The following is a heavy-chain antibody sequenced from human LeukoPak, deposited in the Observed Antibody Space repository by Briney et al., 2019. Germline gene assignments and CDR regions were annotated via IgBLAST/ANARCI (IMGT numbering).Heavy chain of an antibody. Sequence: SVKVSCKASGGTFSSYAISWVRQAPGQGLERMGGIIPIFGTANYAQKFQGRVTITADESTSTAYMELSSLRSEDTAVYYCARDLREYSNSRVGFAGYYYYMDVWGKGTTVTVSS. CDR3: ARDLREYSNSRVGFAGYYYYMDV. CDR1: GGTFSSYA. D-gene: IGHD4-11*01. J-gene: IGHJ6*03. V-gene: IGHV1-69*13. CDR2: IIPIFGTA.